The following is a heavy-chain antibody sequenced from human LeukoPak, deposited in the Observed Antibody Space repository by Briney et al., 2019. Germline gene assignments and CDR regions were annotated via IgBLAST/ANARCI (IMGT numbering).Heavy chain of an antibody. CDR3: ARQKPYCSGGSCPTDY. Sequence: ASVKVSCKASGYTFTGYYMHWVRQAPGQGLEWMGWINPNSGNTGYAQKFQGRVTMTRNTSISTAYMELSSLRSEDTAVYYCARQKPYCSGGSCPTDYWGQGTLVTVSS. CDR2: INPNSGNT. CDR1: GYTFTGYY. V-gene: IGHV1-8*02. D-gene: IGHD2-15*01. J-gene: IGHJ4*02.